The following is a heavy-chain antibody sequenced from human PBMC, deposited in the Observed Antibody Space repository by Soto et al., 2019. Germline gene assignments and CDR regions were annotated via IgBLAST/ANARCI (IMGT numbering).Heavy chain of an antibody. CDR1: GGSITSGDSYS. V-gene: IGHV4-30-2*01. Sequence: SETLSLTCAVSGGSITSGDSYSWSWIRQPPGKGLEWIGSISHTGSTSYNPSLKSRLTMSVDKSKNQFSLRLSSVTAADMAVYPCARAVAPYFGTWFDPWGQGILVTVSS. CDR3: ARAVAPYFGTWFDP. CDR2: ISHTGST. D-gene: IGHD3-10*01. J-gene: IGHJ5*02.